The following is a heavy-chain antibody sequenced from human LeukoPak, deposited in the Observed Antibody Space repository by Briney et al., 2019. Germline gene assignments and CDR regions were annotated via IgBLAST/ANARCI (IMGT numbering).Heavy chain of an antibody. CDR3: ARHASGDLSTPFDY. CDR2: IYPGDSHT. V-gene: IGHV5-51*01. D-gene: IGHD3-16*02. Sequence: GESLKISFKGFGYSFTNNWIGWVRQMPGKGLEWMGIIYPGDSHTRYSPSFQGQVTISADKSISTAYLQWSSLKASDTAIYYCARHASGDLSTPFDYWGQGTLVTVSA. J-gene: IGHJ4*02. CDR1: GYSFTNNW.